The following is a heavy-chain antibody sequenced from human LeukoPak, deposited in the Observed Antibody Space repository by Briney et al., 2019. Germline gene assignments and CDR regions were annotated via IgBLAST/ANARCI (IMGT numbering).Heavy chain of an antibody. Sequence: GRSLRLSCAASGFTFSSYAMHWVRQAPGKGLEWVAVISYDGSNKYYADSVKGRFTISRDNSKSTLYLQMNSLRAEDTAVYYCARGTEEWLSYFDYWGQGTLVTVSS. CDR1: GFTFSSYA. J-gene: IGHJ4*02. CDR3: ARGTEEWLSYFDY. D-gene: IGHD3-3*01. V-gene: IGHV3-30-3*01. CDR2: ISYDGSNK.